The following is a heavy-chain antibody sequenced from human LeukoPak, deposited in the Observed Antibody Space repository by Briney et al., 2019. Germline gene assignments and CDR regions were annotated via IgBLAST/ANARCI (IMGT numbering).Heavy chain of an antibody. J-gene: IGHJ3*02. D-gene: IGHD1-26*01. CDR3: ARSISGSYYDAFDI. Sequence: PSETLSLTCTVSGGFISSYSWSWIRQPPGKGLEWIGYIYYSGSTYYNPSLKSRVTISVDTSKNQFSLKLSSVTAADTAVYYCARSISGSYYDAFDIWGQGTMVTVSS. CDR2: IYYSGST. CDR1: GGFISSYS. V-gene: IGHV4-59*12.